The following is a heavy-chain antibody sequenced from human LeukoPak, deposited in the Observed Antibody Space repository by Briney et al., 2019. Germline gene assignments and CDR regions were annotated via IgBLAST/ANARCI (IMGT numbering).Heavy chain of an antibody. D-gene: IGHD3-10*01. CDR2: ISYDGSNK. V-gene: IGHV3-30*18. J-gene: IGHJ5*02. CDR3: AKDLPPYGSGSLNWFDP. Sequence: PGGSLTVSCAASGFTFSSYGMHWVRQAPAKALAGVGVISYDGSNKYYADSVKGRFTISRDNSKNTLYLQMNSLRAEDTAVYYCAKDLPPYGSGSLNWFDPWGQGTLVTVSS. CDR1: GFTFSSYG.